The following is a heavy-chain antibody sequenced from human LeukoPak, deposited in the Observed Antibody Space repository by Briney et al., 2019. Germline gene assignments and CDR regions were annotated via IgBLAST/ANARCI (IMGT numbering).Heavy chain of an antibody. V-gene: IGHV3-30-3*01. CDR1: GFTFSSYA. J-gene: IGHJ6*02. Sequence: GGSLRLSCAASGFTFSSYAMHWVRQAPGKGLEWVAVISYDGSNKYYADSEKGRFTTSRDNSKNTLYLQMNSLRAEDTAVYYCARVGPADYYGMDVWGQGTTVTVSS. CDR3: ARVGPADYYGMDV. CDR2: ISYDGSNK.